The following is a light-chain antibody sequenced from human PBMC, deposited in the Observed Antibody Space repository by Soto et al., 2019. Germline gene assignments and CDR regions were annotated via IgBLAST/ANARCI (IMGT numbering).Light chain of an antibody. V-gene: IGLV1-40*01. CDR2: GNS. CDR1: SSNIGAGYD. J-gene: IGLJ1*01. CDR3: QSYDSSLSGGV. Sequence: QSVLTQPPSVSGAPVQRVTISCTGSSSNIGAGYDVHWYQQLPGTAPKLLIYGNSNRPSGVPDRFSGSKSGTSASLAITGLQAEDEADYYCQSYDSSLSGGVFGTGTKLTVL.